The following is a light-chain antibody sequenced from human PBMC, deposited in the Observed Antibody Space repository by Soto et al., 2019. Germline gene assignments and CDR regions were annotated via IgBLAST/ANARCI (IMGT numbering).Light chain of an antibody. Sequence: EIVLTQSPATLSLSPGERATLSCRASQSVSSYLAWYQQKPGQAPRLLIYDASNRATGIPARFSGSGSGTDFTLTISSLEPEDFAVYYCQPRSNWPWTFGQGTKGDIK. J-gene: IGKJ1*01. CDR3: QPRSNWPWT. CDR2: DAS. CDR1: QSVSSY. V-gene: IGKV3-11*01.